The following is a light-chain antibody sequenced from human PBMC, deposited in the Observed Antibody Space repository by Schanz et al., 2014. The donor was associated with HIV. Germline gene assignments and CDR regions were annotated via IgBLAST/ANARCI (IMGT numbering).Light chain of an antibody. CDR3: QQSYNIPQWT. Sequence: DIQMTQSPSSLSASVGDRITITCRASQSISGWLAWYQQKPGKAPKLLIYAASTLQSGVPSRFSGSGSGTDFTLTINSLQPEDFATYFCQQSYNIPQWTFGQGTKVEIK. CDR2: AAS. V-gene: IGKV1-39*01. CDR1: QSISGW. J-gene: IGKJ1*01.